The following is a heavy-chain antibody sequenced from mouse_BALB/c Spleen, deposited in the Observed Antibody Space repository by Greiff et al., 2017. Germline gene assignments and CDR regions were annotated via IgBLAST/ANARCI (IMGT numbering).Heavy chain of an antibody. V-gene: IGHV1-9*01. CDR2: ILPGSGST. J-gene: IGHJ3*01. Sequence: QVQLQQSGAELMKPGASVKISCKATGYTFSSYWIEWVKQRPGHGLEWIGEILPGSGSTNYNEKFKGKATFTADTSSNTAYMQLSSLTSEDSAVYYWATNWARFAYWGQGTLVTVSA. CDR1: GYTFSSYW. CDR3: ATNWARFAY. D-gene: IGHD4-1*01.